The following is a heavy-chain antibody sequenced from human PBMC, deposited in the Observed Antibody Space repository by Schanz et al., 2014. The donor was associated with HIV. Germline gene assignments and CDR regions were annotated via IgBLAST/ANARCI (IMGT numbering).Heavy chain of an antibody. J-gene: IGHJ3*02. CDR2: VKYDGSTK. CDR1: GFKFSDSW. Sequence: EVHLVESGGVVVQPGGALRLSCVASGFKFSDSWMHWVRQTPGKGPVWVSRVKYDGSTKEYAGSVKGRFTISRDNAKNTLYLQMNSLRAEDTAVYYCARVHYYASGSYYTESGAFDIWGQGTMVTVSS. CDR3: ARVHYYASGSYYTESGAFDI. D-gene: IGHD3-10*01. V-gene: IGHV3-74*02.